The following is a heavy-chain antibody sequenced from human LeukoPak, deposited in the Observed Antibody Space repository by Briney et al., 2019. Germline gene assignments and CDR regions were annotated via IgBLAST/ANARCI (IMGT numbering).Heavy chain of an antibody. CDR3: ARGGYSYGLPT. J-gene: IGHJ5*02. Sequence: PSETLSLTCTVSGGSISSYYWSWIRQPPGKGLEWIGYIYYSGSTNYNPSLKSRVTISVDTSKNQFSLKLSSVTAADTAVYYCARGGYSYGLPTWGQGTLVTVSS. D-gene: IGHD5-18*01. V-gene: IGHV4-59*08. CDR1: GGSISSYY. CDR2: IYYSGST.